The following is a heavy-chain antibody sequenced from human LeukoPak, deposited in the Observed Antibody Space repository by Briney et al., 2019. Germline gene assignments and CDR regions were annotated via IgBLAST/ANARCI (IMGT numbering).Heavy chain of an antibody. V-gene: IGHV5-10-1*01. J-gene: IGHJ4*02. CDR3: ARTALPRKRKREFDY. CDR2: IDPSDSYT. CDR1: GYSFTSYW. Sequence: GESLKISCKGSGYSFTSYWISWVRQMPGKGLEWMGRIDPSDSYTNYSPSFQGHVTISADKSISTAYLQWSSLKASDTAMYYCARTALPRKRKREFDYWGQGTLVTVSS.